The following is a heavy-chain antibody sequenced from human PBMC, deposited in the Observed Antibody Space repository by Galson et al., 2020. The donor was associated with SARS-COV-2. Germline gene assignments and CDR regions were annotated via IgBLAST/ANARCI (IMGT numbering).Heavy chain of an antibody. CDR1: GFTFSSYG. CDR2: IWYDGSNK. J-gene: IGHJ4*02. V-gene: IGHV3-33*01. CDR3: ARGEDGYNLLDY. Sequence: GGSLRLSCAASGFTFSSYGMHWVRQAPGKGLEWVAVIWYDGSNKYYADSVKGRFTISRDNSKNTLYLQMNSLRAEDTAVYYCARGEDGYNLLDYWGQGTLVTVSS. D-gene: IGHD5-12*01.